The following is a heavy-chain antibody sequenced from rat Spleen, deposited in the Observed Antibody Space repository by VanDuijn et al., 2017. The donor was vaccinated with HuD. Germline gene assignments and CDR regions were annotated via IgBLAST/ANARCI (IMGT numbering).Heavy chain of an antibody. CDR2: ISYDGRST. CDR1: GFTFSDYN. V-gene: IGHV5-7*01. Sequence: EVQLVESGGGLVQPGRSLKLSCAASGFTFSDYNMAWVRQAPKKGLERVATISYDGRSTYYRDSVNGRFTISRDNANSILYLQMDSLRSEDTATYYCVRSVFDYWGHGVMVTVSS. J-gene: IGHJ2*01. CDR3: VRSVFDY.